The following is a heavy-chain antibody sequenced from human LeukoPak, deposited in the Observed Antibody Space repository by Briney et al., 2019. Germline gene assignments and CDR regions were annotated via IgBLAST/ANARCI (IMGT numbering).Heavy chain of an antibody. V-gene: IGHV3-53*01. CDR3: ARDRVYLGREDAFDI. D-gene: IGHD7-27*01. Sequence: GGSLRLSCAASGFSVSSSFMSWVRQAPGKGLEWVSVIYSIGSTFYADSVKGRFTISRDNSKNTLYLHMNSLRTEDTAVYYCARDRVYLGREDAFDIWGQGTMVTVSS. CDR1: GFSVSSSF. J-gene: IGHJ3*02. CDR2: IYSIGST.